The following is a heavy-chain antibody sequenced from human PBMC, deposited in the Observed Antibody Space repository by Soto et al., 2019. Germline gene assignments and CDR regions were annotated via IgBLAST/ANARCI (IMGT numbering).Heavy chain of an antibody. D-gene: IGHD6-13*01. CDR3: ARDQFERRIAAGY. V-gene: IGHV3-33*01. Sequence: GGSLRLSCAASGFTFSSYGMHWVRQAPGKGLEWVAVIWYDGSNKYYADSVKGRFTISRDNSKNTLYLQMNSLRAEDTAVYYCARDQFERRIAAGYWGQGTLVTVSS. CDR2: IWYDGSNK. J-gene: IGHJ4*02. CDR1: GFTFSSYG.